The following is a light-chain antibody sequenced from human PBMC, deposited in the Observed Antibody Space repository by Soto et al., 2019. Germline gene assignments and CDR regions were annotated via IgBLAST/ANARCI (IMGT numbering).Light chain of an antibody. CDR3: QSYDSRLWGV. J-gene: IGLJ1*01. CDR1: SSNIGAGYD. CDR2: GNS. Sequence: QSALTQPPSVSGAPGQRVTISCTGSSSNIGAGYDVHWYQQLPGTAPKLLIYGNSNRPSGVPDRFSGSKSGTSASLAITGLQAEDEADYYCQSYDSRLWGVFGTGTKVTVL. V-gene: IGLV1-40*01.